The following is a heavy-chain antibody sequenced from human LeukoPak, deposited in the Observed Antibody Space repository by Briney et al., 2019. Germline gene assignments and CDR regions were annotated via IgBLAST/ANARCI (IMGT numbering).Heavy chain of an antibody. D-gene: IGHD6-19*01. CDR1: GFTFIDYD. Sequence: GGSLRLSCAASGFTFIDYDMHWVRQVIGKGLEWVSAIGIRGDTHYSGSVKGRFTISRENAESSLYLQMNSLRAEDTAVYYCARGGIQVSGIDEFDYWGQGTLATVSS. CDR3: ARGGIQVSGIDEFDY. J-gene: IGHJ4*02. V-gene: IGHV3-13*01. CDR2: IGIRGDT.